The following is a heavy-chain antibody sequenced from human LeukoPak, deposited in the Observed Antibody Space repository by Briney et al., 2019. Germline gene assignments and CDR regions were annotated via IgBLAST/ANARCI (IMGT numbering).Heavy chain of an antibody. CDR2: IRYDGSNK. CDR1: GFTFSSSG. V-gene: IGHV3-30*02. Sequence: GGSLRLSCAASGFTFSSSGMHWVRQAPGKGLEWVAFIRYDGSNKYYADSVKGRFTISRDNSKNTLYLQVNSLRAEDTAVYYCAKGDSSSWYGYYYYYMDVWGKGTTVTVSS. J-gene: IGHJ6*03. D-gene: IGHD6-13*01. CDR3: AKGDSSSWYGYYYYYMDV.